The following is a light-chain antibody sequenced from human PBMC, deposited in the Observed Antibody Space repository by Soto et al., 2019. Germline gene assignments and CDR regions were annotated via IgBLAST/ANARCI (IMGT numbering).Light chain of an antibody. J-gene: IGKJ5*01. CDR2: DAS. V-gene: IGKV1-33*01. CDR3: QQYENLPT. CDR1: QNINNY. Sequence: DIQMAQSPSSLSASVGGRVTITCQAGQNINNYLHWYQQKPGRAPKLLIYDASNLEAGVPSRFRGSGSGTDFTFTISRLQPEDIATYYCQQYENLPTFGQGTRLEIK.